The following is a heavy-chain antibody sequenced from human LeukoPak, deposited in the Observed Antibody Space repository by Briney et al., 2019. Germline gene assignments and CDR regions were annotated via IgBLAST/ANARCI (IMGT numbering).Heavy chain of an antibody. Sequence: GGSLRLSCAASGFTFSSYSINWDRQTPGKGREWVAQIKEDGSDKYHVDSVKSRFTISRDNAKNSLYLQMNSLRAEDTAVYYCASDYDSDYWGQGTLVTVSS. CDR3: ASDYDSDY. CDR1: GFTFSSYS. CDR2: IKEDGSDK. V-gene: IGHV3-7*04. D-gene: IGHD3-22*01. J-gene: IGHJ4*02.